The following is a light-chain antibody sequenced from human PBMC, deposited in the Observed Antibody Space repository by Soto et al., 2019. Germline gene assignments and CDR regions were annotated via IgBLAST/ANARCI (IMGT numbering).Light chain of an antibody. CDR3: AAWDDSLNGLYV. J-gene: IGLJ1*01. Sequence: QLVLTQPPSASGTPGQRVTISCSGGSSNIGSNAVTWYRQLPGTAPKLLIYSNNQRPSGVPDRFSGSKSGTSASLAISGLQSEDEADYYCAAWDDSLNGLYVFGTGTKLTVL. CDR1: SSNIGSNA. V-gene: IGLV1-44*01. CDR2: SNN.